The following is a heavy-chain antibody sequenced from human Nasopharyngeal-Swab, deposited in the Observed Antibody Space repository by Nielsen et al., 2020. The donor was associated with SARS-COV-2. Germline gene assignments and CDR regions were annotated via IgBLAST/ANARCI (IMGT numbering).Heavy chain of an antibody. V-gene: IGHV3-23*01. CDR3: AKEDGIVGATRDFGAY. CDR2: ISGSGGST. Sequence: VREAPGKGLEWVSAISGSGGSTYYADSVKGRFTTSRDNSKNTLYLQMNSLRAEDTAVYYCAKEDGIVGATRDFGAYWGQGTLDTVSS. D-gene: IGHD1-26*01. J-gene: IGHJ4*02.